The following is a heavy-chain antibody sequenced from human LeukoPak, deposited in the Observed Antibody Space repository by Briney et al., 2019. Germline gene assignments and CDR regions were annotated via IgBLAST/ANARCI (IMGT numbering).Heavy chain of an antibody. Sequence: GGSLRLSCAASGFTFSSYSMNWVRQAPGKGLEWVSYISSGGSTIYYADSVKGRFTISRDNAKNSLYLQMNSLRAEDTAVYYCARVGRAMAAAGFGAFDIWGQGTMVTVSS. CDR2: ISSGGSTI. CDR3: ARVGRAMAAAGFGAFDI. CDR1: GFTFSSYS. D-gene: IGHD6-13*01. J-gene: IGHJ3*02. V-gene: IGHV3-48*04.